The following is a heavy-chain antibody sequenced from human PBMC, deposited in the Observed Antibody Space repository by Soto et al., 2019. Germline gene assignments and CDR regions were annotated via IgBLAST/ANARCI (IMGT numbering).Heavy chain of an antibody. V-gene: IGHV3-23*01. D-gene: IGHD3-3*01. CDR1: GFTFSSYA. CDR3: AKDEGDLYYDFWSGYYDY. CDR2: ISGSGGST. Sequence: GGSLRLSCAASGFTFSSYAMSWVRQAPGKGLEWVSAISGSGGSTYYADSVKGRFTISRDNSKNTLYLQMNSLRAEDTAVYYCAKDEGDLYYDFWSGYYDYWGQGTLVTVSS. J-gene: IGHJ4*02.